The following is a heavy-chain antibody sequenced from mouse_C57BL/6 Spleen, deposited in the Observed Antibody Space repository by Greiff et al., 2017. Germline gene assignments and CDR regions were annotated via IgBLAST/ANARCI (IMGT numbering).Heavy chain of an antibody. CDR3: ARSLWSFDY. D-gene: IGHD1-1*02. V-gene: IGHV1-64*01. CDR2: IHPNSGST. CDR1: GYTFTSYW. J-gene: IGHJ2*01. Sequence: QVQLQQSGAELVKPGASVKLSCKASGYTFTSYWMHWVKQRPGQGLEWIGMIHPNSGSTNYNEKFKSKATLTVDKSSSTAYMQLSSLPSEDSAVYYCARSLWSFDYWGQGTTLTVSS.